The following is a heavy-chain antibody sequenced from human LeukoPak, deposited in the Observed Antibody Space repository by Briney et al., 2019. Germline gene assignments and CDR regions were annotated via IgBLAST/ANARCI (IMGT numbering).Heavy chain of an antibody. V-gene: IGHV1-69*05. J-gene: IGHJ4*02. CDR2: IIPIFGTA. CDR1: GGTFSGYA. D-gene: IGHD5-18*01. Sequence: RASVKVSCKASGGTFSGYAISWVRQAPGQGLEWMGGIIPIFGTANYAQKFQGRVTMTRDTSTSTVYMELSSLRSEDTAVYYCARVGTAMVTYGPLDYWGQGTLVTVSS. CDR3: ARVGTAMVTYGPLDY.